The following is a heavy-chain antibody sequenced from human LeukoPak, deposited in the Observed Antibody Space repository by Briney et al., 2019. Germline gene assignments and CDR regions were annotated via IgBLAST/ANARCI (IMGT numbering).Heavy chain of an antibody. J-gene: IGHJ4*02. CDR3: AKDTSIGRYCTNGVCSPFAF. CDR1: GFTFSSYA. D-gene: IGHD2-8*01. V-gene: IGHV3-23*01. CDR2: ISDTGGST. Sequence: PGGSLRLSCATSGFTFSSYAMTWLRQAPGKGLEWVSAISDTGGSTYDADSVKVRFTISRDNSKNTLYLQMNSLRAEDTAVYYCAKDTSIGRYCTNGVCSPFAFWGQGTLVTVSS.